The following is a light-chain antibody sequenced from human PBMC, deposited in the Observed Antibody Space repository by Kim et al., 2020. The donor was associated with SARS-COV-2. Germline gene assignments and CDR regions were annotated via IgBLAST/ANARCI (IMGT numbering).Light chain of an antibody. J-gene: IGLJ3*02. V-gene: IGLV1-40*01. CDR3: QSYDSTLSAWV. Sequence: RGTISCTGRSSNMGTGYDVHWYQQLPGTAPKRLIYGDTNRPSGVPDRFSGAKSGTSASRAITGLQAEDEAEYYCQSYDSTLSAWVFGGGTKLTVL. CDR1: SSNMGTGYD. CDR2: GDT.